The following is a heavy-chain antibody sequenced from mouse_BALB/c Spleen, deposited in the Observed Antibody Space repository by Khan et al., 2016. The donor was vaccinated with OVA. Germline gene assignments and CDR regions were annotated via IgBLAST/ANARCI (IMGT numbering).Heavy chain of an antibody. CDR3: ARTARIKY. CDR2: ISYSCST. J-gene: IGHJ2*01. V-gene: IGHV3-2*02. CDR1: GYSITSGYG. Sequence: EVQLQESGPGLVKPSQSLSLTCTVTGYSITSGYGWNWIRQFPGNKLEWMGYISYSCSTNYNPSLKSRISINRDTSKNQFFLQLNSVTTEDTAAYYCARTARIKYWGQGTTLTVSA. D-gene: IGHD1-2*01.